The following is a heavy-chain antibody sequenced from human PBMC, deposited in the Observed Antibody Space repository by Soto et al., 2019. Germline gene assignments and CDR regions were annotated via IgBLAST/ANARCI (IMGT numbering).Heavy chain of an antibody. V-gene: IGHV4-59*08. CDR3: ARGGSGSSSWNYYYYYGMDV. D-gene: IGHD6-13*01. CDR2: IYYSGST. J-gene: IGHJ6*02. CDR1: GGSISSYY. Sequence: SSETLSLTCTVSGGSISSYYWSWIRQPPGKGLEWIGYIYYSGSTNYNPSLKSRVTISVDTSKNQFSLKLSSVTAADTAVYYCARGGSGSSSWNYYYYYGMDVWGQGTTVTVSS.